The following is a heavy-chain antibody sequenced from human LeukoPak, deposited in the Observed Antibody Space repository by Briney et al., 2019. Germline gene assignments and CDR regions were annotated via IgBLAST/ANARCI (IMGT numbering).Heavy chain of an antibody. CDR2: INHSGST. CDR3: ARIDIVVVPAAIRGAYYYYGMDV. Sequence: SETLSLTCAVYGGSFSGYYWSWIRQPPGKGLEWIGGINHSGSTNYNPSLKSRVTISVDTSKNQFSLKLSSVTAADTAVYYCARIDIVVVPAAIRGAYYYYGMDVWGQGTTVTVSS. J-gene: IGHJ6*02. CDR1: GGSFSGYY. V-gene: IGHV4-34*01. D-gene: IGHD2-2*01.